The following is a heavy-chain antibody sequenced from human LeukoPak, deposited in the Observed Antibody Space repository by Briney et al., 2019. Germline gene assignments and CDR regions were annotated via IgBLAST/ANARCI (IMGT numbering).Heavy chain of an antibody. CDR1: GLTFSRYA. CDR3: AKDQFKRPVTTGY. V-gene: IGHV3-23*01. D-gene: IGHD4-17*01. CDR2: ISGSGGST. Sequence: HPGGSLRLSCAVSGLTFSRYAMSWVRQAPGKGLEWVSAISGSGGSTYYADSVKGRFTISRDNSKNTLYLQMNSLRAEDTAVYYCAKDQFKRPVTTGYWGQGTLVTVSS. J-gene: IGHJ4*02.